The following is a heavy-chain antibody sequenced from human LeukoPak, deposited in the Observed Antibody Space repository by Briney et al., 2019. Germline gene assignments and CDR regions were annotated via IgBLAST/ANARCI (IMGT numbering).Heavy chain of an antibody. CDR1: GFTLSSYA. Sequence: GRSLRLSCAASGFTLSSYAMSWVRQAPGKGLEWVSTISSSGGTPYYADSVKGRFTISRDNSKNTVNLQMNSLRAEDTAIYYCARDHSGYSSGWYYFDYWGRGTLVTVSS. V-gene: IGHV3-23*01. CDR2: ISSSGGTP. CDR3: ARDHSGYSSGWYYFDY. J-gene: IGHJ4*02. D-gene: IGHD6-19*01.